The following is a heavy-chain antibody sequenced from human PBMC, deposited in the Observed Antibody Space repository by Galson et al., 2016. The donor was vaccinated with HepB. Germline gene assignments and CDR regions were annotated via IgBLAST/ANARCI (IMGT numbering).Heavy chain of an antibody. CDR3: AKPFLSSGLYYFDY. D-gene: IGHD6-19*01. V-gene: IGHV3-7*01. J-gene: IGHJ4*02. CDR1: GFTFSSYW. Sequence: SLRLSCAVSGFTFSSYWMSWVRQGPGKGLEWVAIIKQDGSEKYYVDSVKGRFTISRDNAKKSLYLQMNSLRADDTAVYYCAKPFLSSGLYYFDYWGRGTLVTVSS. CDR2: IKQDGSEK.